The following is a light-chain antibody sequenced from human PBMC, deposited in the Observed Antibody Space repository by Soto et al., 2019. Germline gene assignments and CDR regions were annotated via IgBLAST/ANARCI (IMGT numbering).Light chain of an antibody. J-gene: IGLJ2*01. CDR2: RTN. Sequence: QTVVTQEPSFSVSPGGTVTLTCDLSSGSVSTNYYPSWYQQTPGQAPRTLIYRTNTRSSGVPDLFSGSILGNKAALTITGAQADDESDYYCVLYMGSVPVFGGGTKVTVL. CDR3: VLYMGSVPV. V-gene: IGLV8-61*01. CDR1: SGSVSTNYY.